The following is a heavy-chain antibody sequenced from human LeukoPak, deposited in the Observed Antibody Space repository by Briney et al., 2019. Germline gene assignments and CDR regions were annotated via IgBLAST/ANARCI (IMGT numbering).Heavy chain of an antibody. CDR1: VGTFSSYA. Sequence: SVNVSCKASVGTFSSYASSWVRQAPGQGLEGMGRIIPILSIANYAQKFQGRVTITADKSTSTAYMELSSLRSEDTAVYYCARPRTDYYDSSGPPYKEGAFDIWGQGTMVTVSS. J-gene: IGHJ3*02. D-gene: IGHD3-22*01. CDR3: ARPRTDYYDSSGPPYKEGAFDI. CDR2: IIPILSIA. V-gene: IGHV1-69*04.